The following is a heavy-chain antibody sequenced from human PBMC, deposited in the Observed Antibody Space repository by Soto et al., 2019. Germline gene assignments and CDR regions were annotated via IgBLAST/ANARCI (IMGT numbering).Heavy chain of an antibody. V-gene: IGHV1-69*02. CDR3: AMEYCSSTSCYRDY. Sequence: QVQLVQSGAEVKKPGSSVKVSCKASGGTFSSYTISWVRQAPGQGLEWMGRIIPILGIANYAQKFQGRVTMTADKSTSTAYMELSSLRAEDTAVYDWAMEYCSSTSCYRDYWGQGTLVTVSS. J-gene: IGHJ4*02. CDR1: GGTFSSYT. D-gene: IGHD2-2*02. CDR2: IIPILGIA.